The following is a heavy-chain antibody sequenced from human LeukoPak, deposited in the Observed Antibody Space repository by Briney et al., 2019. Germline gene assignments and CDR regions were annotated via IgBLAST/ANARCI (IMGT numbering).Heavy chain of an antibody. V-gene: IGHV3-23*01. CDR2: ISGTGDSI. CDR3: AKDAIARIAVARSLDY. Sequence: PGGSLRLSCAASGFTFSSYSMNWVRQAPGKGLEWVSGISGTGDSIYYVDSVQGRYTISRDNSKNMVYLQMNSLRAEDTAVYFCAKDAIARIAVARSLDYWGQGTRVTVSS. D-gene: IGHD6-19*01. J-gene: IGHJ4*02. CDR1: GFTFSSYS.